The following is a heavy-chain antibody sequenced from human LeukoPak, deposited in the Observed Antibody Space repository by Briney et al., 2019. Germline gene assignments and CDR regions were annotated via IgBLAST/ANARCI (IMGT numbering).Heavy chain of an antibody. CDR3: AGDTPPGGDYYFDY. Sequence: GGSLRLSCAASGFSFSTYGMHWVRHAPGKGLEWVALIWNAGTNTYYADPVKGRFTISRDNSKNTLYLQMNSLRCEDTAVYYSAGDTPPGGDYYFDYWGQGTLVIVSS. CDR1: GFSFSTYG. V-gene: IGHV3-33*01. D-gene: IGHD3-16*01. CDR2: IWNAGTNT. J-gene: IGHJ4*02.